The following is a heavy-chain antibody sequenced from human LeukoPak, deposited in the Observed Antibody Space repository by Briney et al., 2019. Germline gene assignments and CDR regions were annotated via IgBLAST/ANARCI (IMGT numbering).Heavy chain of an antibody. CDR3: ARERSENYDFWSGPINYYYGMDV. J-gene: IGHJ6*02. CDR1: GFTFSSYS. D-gene: IGHD3-3*01. CDR2: ISSSSTI. Sequence: GGSLRLSCAASGFTFSSYSMNWVRQAPGKGLEWVSYISSSSTIYYADSVKGRFTISRDNAKDSLYLQMNSLRDEDTAVYYCARERSENYDFWSGPINYYYGMDVWGQGTTVTVSS. V-gene: IGHV3-48*02.